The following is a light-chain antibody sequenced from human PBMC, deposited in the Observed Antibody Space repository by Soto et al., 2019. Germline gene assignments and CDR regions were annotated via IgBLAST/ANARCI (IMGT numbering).Light chain of an antibody. CDR1: SSDVGGYNY. Sequence: QSALTQPPSASGSFGQSVTISCTGTSSDVGGYNYVSCYQQHPGKAPKLMIYEVSERPSGVPDRFSGSKSGNTASLTVSGLQADDEADYYCSSYSGTNYHYVFGTGTKLTVL. V-gene: IGLV2-8*01. J-gene: IGLJ1*01. CDR3: SSYSGTNYHYV. CDR2: EVS.